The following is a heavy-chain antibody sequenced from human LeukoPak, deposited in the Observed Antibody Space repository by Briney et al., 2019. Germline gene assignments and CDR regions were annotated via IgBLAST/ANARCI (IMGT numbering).Heavy chain of an antibody. CDR3: ARGHKAFDI. CDR2: IYYSGYT. CDR1: GDSISSYY. Sequence: SETLSLTCTVSGDSISSYYWSWIRQPPGKGLEYIAYIYYSGYTNYNPSLKSRVTISVYTSKNQFSLQLSSVTAADTAIYYCARGHKAFDIWGQGTMVTVSS. V-gene: IGHV4-59*01. J-gene: IGHJ3*02.